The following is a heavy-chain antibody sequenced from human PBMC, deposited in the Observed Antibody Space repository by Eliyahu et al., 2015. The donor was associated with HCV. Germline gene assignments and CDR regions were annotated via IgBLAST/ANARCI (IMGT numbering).Heavy chain of an antibody. D-gene: IGHD4-17*01. V-gene: IGHV3-23*01. J-gene: IGHJ4*02. CDR3: AKDRGDYVNYFDH. CDR2: ISASGTGT. CDR1: GFXFSSYA. Sequence: EVQLLESGGGLVQPGGSLKLSCAASGFXFSSYAMSWVRQGPGKGLEWVSLISASGTGTYYVDSVKGRFTISRDNSKNTLYLQMNSLRAEDTAIYYCAKDRGDYVNYFDHWGQGTLVTVSS.